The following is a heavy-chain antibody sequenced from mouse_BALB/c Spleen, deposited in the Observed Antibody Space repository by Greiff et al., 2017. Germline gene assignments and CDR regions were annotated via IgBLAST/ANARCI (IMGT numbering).Heavy chain of an antibody. D-gene: IGHD1-1*01. CDR2: ISSGSSTI. Sequence: EVHLVESGGGLVQPGGSRKLSCAASGFTFSSFGMHWVRQAPEKGLEWVAYISSGSSTIYYADTVKGRFTISRDNPKNTLFLQMTSLRSEDTAMYYCARSVVATNYFDYWGQGTTLTVSS. CDR3: ARSVVATNYFDY. J-gene: IGHJ2*01. V-gene: IGHV5-17*02. CDR1: GFTFSSFG.